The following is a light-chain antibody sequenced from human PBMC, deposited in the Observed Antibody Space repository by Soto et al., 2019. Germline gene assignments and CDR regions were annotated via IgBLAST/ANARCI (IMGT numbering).Light chain of an antibody. V-gene: IGKV1-39*01. CDR1: ENIASY. CDR2: AAS. CDR3: QQSYSTPWT. Sequence: DIQMTQSPYSLSASVGDRVTITCRASENIASYLNWYQQKPGKAPTLLVYAASSLESGAPPRFSGTVSGTDFTLTITSLQPYDLATYFCQQSYSTPWTFGQGTKVEL. J-gene: IGKJ1*01.